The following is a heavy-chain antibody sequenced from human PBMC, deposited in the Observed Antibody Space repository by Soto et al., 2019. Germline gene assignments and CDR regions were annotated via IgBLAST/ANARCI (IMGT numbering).Heavy chain of an antibody. V-gene: IGHV3-23*01. CDR1: GFTFSSYA. Sequence: GGSLRLSCAASGFTFSSYAMSWVRQAPGKGLEWVSAISGSGGSTYYADSVKGRFTISRDNSKNTLYLQMNSLRAEDPAVYYCIAARQGGLYDYWGQGTLVTVSS. CDR2: ISGSGGST. D-gene: IGHD6-6*01. J-gene: IGHJ4*02. CDR3: IAARQGGLYDY.